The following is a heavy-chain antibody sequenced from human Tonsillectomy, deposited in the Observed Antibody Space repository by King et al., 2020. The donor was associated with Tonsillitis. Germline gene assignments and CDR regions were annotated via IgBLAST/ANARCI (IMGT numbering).Heavy chain of an antibody. Sequence: VQLVQSGAEVKKPGSSVKVSCKASGGTFSSYAISWVRQAPGQGLEWMGGLIPLFGTANYAQKFQGRTTIIADESTRTAYMELSSLRSEDTAVYYCARDYYDSSGYWFDYWGQGILVTVSS. D-gene: IGHD3-22*01. CDR1: GGTFSSYA. V-gene: IGHV1-69*12. CDR3: ARDYYDSSGYWFDY. J-gene: IGHJ4*02. CDR2: LIPLFGTA.